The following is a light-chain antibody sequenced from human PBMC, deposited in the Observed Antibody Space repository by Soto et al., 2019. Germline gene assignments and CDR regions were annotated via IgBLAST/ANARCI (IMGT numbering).Light chain of an antibody. CDR1: QSVSST. V-gene: IGKV3-15*01. Sequence: EIVMTQSPATLSVSPGERATLSCRASQSVSSTLAWYQQKPGHPPRLLIYGASTRATASPARFIGSGSGTEFTLTISSLQSEDFAVYYCQQYNSWPRTFGQGTKLEIK. CDR3: QQYNSWPRT. J-gene: IGKJ2*01. CDR2: GAS.